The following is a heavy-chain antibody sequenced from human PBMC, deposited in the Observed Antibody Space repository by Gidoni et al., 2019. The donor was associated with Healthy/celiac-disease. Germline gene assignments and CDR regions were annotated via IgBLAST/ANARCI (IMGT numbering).Heavy chain of an antibody. Sequence: GGTFSSYTISWVRQAPGQGLEWMGRIIPTLGIANYAQKFQGRVTITADKSTSTAYMELSSLRSEDTAVNYCARAGPFGVPSDYWGQGTLVTVSS. CDR3: ARAGPFGVPSDY. V-gene: IGHV1-69*02. CDR1: GGTFSSYT. J-gene: IGHJ4*02. D-gene: IGHD3-10*01. CDR2: IIPTLGIA.